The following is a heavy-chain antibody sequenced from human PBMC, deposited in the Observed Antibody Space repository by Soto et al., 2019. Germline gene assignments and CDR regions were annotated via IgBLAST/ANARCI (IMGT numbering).Heavy chain of an antibody. J-gene: IGHJ3*02. CDR3: ARVVRSKSASIAARDDAFDI. Sequence: QSQTLSLTCAISGDSVSSNSAAWNWIRQSPSRGLEWLGRTYYRSKWYNDYAVSVKSRITINPDTSKNQFSLQLNSVTPEDTAVYYCARVVRSKSASIAARDDAFDIWGQGTMVTVSS. D-gene: IGHD6-6*01. CDR1: GDSVSSNSAA. V-gene: IGHV6-1*01. CDR2: TYYRSKWYN.